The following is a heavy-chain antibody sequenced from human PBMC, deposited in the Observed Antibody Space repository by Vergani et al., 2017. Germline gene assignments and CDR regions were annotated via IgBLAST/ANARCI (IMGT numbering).Heavy chain of an antibody. D-gene: IGHD6-6*01. CDR3: AKDRGRSSSSVYWFDP. Sequence: EVQLLESGGGLVQPGGSLRLSCAASGFTFSSYAVSWVRQAPGNGLEWVSTIIGSGTSTYYADSVKGRFTISRDNFKNMLYLQMNSLRAEDTAIYYCAKDRGRSSSSVYWFDPWGQGTLVT. CDR1: GFTFSSYA. V-gene: IGHV3-23*01. CDR2: IIGSGTST. J-gene: IGHJ5*02.